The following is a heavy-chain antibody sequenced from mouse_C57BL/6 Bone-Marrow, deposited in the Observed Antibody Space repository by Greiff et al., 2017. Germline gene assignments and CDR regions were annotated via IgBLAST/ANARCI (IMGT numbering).Heavy chain of an antibody. CDR2: ISDGGSYT. J-gene: IGHJ3*01. V-gene: IGHV5-4*03. CDR1: GFTFSSYA. Sequence: DVKLQESGGGLVKPGGSLKLSCAASGFTFSSYAMSWVRQTPEKSLEWVATISDGGSYTYYPDNVKGRFTISRDNAKNNLYLQMSHLKSEDTAMYYCASALAYWGQGTLVTVS. CDR3: ASALAY.